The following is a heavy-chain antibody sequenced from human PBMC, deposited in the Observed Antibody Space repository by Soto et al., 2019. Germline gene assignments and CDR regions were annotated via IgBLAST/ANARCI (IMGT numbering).Heavy chain of an antibody. J-gene: IGHJ4*02. CDR2: IYYSGST. CDR1: GGSISSYF. CDR3: ARGVGVVPAAFDY. Sequence: SETLSLTCTVSGGSISSYFWSWIWQPPGKGLEWIGYIYYSGSTNYNPSLKSRVTISVDTSKNQFSLKLSSVTAADTAVYYCARGVGVVPAAFDYSGQGTLVTVSS. V-gene: IGHV4-59*01. D-gene: IGHD2-2*01.